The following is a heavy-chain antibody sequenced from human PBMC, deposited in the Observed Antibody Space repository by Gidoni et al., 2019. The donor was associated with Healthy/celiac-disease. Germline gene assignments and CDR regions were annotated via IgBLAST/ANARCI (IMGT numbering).Heavy chain of an antibody. CDR2: IYYSGST. D-gene: IGHD6-13*01. J-gene: IGHJ2*01. V-gene: IGHV4-39*01. CDR3: ARLGAAADYWYFDL. CDR1: GGFISSSSYY. Sequence: QLQLQESGPGLVKPSETLSLTCTVSGGFISSSSYYWGWIRQPPGKGLEWIGSIYYSGSTYYNPSLKSRVTISVDTSKNQFSLKLSSVTAADTAVYYCARLGAAADYWYFDLWGRGTLVTVSS.